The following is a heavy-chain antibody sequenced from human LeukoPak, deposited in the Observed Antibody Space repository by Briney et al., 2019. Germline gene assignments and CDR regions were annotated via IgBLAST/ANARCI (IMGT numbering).Heavy chain of an antibody. D-gene: IGHD6-13*01. CDR1: GGSISSGSYH. Sequence: SETLSLTCTVSGGSISSGSYHCGWLRPPAGKGLEWIVRIYTSGSTNYNPSLKRRVTISVDTSKNQFSLKLSSVTAADTAVYYCARDLGYSSSWLDYWGQGTLVTVSS. CDR3: ARDLGYSSSWLDY. J-gene: IGHJ4*02. CDR2: IYTSGST. V-gene: IGHV4-61*02.